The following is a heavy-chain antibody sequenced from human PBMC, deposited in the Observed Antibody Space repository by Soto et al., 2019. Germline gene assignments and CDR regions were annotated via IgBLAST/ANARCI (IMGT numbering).Heavy chain of an antibody. CDR2: ISAYNGNT. J-gene: IGHJ6*02. CDR3: ARDQRRGLEWLFHYGMDV. D-gene: IGHD3-3*01. Sequence: QVQLVQSGAEVKKPGASVKVSCKASGYTFTSYGISWVRQAPGQGLEWMGWISAYNGNTNYAQKLQGRVTMTTDTSTSTAYMELRSLRSDDTAVYYCARDQRRGLEWLFHYGMDVWGQGTTVTVSS. CDR1: GYTFTSYG. V-gene: IGHV1-18*04.